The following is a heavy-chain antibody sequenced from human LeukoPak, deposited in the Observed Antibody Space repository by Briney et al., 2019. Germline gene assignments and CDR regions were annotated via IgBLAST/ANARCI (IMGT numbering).Heavy chain of an antibody. D-gene: IGHD3-16*02. CDR1: GYTLTELS. V-gene: IGHV1-24*01. CDR2: FDPEDGET. Sequence: GASVKVSCKVSGYTLTELSMHWVRQAPGKGLEWMGGFDPEDGETIYAQKFQGRVTMTEDTSTDTAYMELSSLRSEDTAVYYCATLEHPRVWGSYRSAFDYWGQGTLVTVSS. CDR3: ATLEHPRVWGSYRSAFDY. J-gene: IGHJ4*02.